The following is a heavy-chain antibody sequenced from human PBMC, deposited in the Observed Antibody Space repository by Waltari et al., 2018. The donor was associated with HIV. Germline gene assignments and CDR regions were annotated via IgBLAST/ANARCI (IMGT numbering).Heavy chain of an antibody. J-gene: IGHJ4*02. Sequence: EVQLVESGGGLVKPGGSLRLSCAASGVSFSDVWLNWVRQAPGQGLEWVGQIKSKTEGWTIDYAAPVKGRFTISRDDSKNMLFLEMNSLNTDDTASYYCTVGKSSGYYWGQGTLVTVSS. CDR3: TVGKSSGYY. V-gene: IGHV3-15*01. CDR1: GVSFSDVW. CDR2: IKSKTEGWTI. D-gene: IGHD3-22*01.